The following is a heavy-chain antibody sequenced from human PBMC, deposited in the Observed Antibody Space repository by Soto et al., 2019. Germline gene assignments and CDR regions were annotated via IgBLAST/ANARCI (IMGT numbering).Heavy chain of an antibody. D-gene: IGHD3-10*01. J-gene: IGHJ4*02. CDR3: ARENNVLPGGYFDY. CDR2: IYHSGST. CDR1: GGSISSGGYS. Sequence: QLQLQESGSGLVKPSQTLSLTCAVSGGSISSGGYSWSWIRQPPGNGLEWIGYIYHSGSTYYNPSLKIRVTISVDRSKNQFSLKLSSVTATDTAVYYCARENNVLPGGYFDYWGQGTLVTVSS. V-gene: IGHV4-30-2*01.